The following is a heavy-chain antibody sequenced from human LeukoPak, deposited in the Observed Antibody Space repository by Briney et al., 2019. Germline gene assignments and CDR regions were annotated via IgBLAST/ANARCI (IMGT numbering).Heavy chain of an antibody. V-gene: IGHV3-74*01. Sequence: PGGSLRLSCAASGFTFSSYWMHWVRQGPGKGLVWVSRINRDGSSTSYADSVKGRFTISRDNAKNTLYLQMNRLRAEDTAVYYCASLRGRDSSGYYYTYFDYWGQGTLVTVSS. J-gene: IGHJ4*02. CDR3: ASLRGRDSSGYYYTYFDY. CDR2: INRDGSST. D-gene: IGHD3-22*01. CDR1: GFTFSSYW.